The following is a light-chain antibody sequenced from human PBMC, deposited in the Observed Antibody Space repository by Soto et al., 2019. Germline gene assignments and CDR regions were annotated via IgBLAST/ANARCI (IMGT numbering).Light chain of an antibody. Sequence: QSALTQPASVSGSPGQSITISCTGTSSDVGGYNYVSWYQQHPGKAPKLMIYDVSNRPSGVSNRFSGSKSGNTASLTISGLQAEEEADYYCSSYTSSSTLLVFGGGTKLTDL. J-gene: IGLJ2*01. CDR2: DVS. CDR3: SSYTSSSTLLV. CDR1: SSDVGGYNY. V-gene: IGLV2-14*01.